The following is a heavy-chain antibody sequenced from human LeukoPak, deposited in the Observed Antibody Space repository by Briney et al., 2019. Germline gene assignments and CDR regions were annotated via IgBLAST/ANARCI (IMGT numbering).Heavy chain of an antibody. J-gene: IGHJ2*01. D-gene: IGHD6-19*01. CDR2: IYYSGST. CDR1: GGSISSYY. V-gene: IGHV4-59*08. CDR3: ARQDSSGWANGWYFDL. Sequence: PSETLSLTCTVSGGSISSYYWSWIRQPRGKGLEWIGYIYYSGSTNYNPSLKSRVTISVDTSKNQFSLKLSSVTAADTAVYYCARQDSSGWANGWYFDLWGRGTLVTVSS.